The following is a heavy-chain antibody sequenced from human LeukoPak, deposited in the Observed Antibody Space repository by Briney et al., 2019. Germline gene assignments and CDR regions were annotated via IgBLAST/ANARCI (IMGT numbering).Heavy chain of an antibody. D-gene: IGHD3-22*01. CDR3: ARLTDSSGWVLYY. CDR2: IYYSGST. CDR1: GGSISSGDYY. J-gene: IGHJ4*02. V-gene: IGHV4-30-4*01. Sequence: SQTLSLTCSVSGGSISSGDYYWSWIRQPPGKGLEWIGYIYYSGSTYYNPSLKSRVTISVDTSKNQFSLKLSSVTAADTAVCYCARLTDSSGWVLYYWGQGTLVTVSS.